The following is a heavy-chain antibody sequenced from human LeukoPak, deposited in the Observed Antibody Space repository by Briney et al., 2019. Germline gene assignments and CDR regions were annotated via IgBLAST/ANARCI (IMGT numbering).Heavy chain of an antibody. D-gene: IGHD5-24*01. V-gene: IGHV2-70*11. Sequence: LRLSCTASGFSFRDFVVSWVRQAPGKALEWLARIDWGDDKYYSTSLKTRLTISKDTSKNQVVLTMTNMDPVDTATYYCARIRLGDGYNYSFDYWGQGTLVTVSS. J-gene: IGHJ4*02. CDR2: IDWGDDK. CDR1: GFSFRDFV. CDR3: ARIRLGDGYNYSFDY.